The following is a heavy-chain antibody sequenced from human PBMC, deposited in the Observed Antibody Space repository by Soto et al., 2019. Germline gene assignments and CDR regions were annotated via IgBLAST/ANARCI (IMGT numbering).Heavy chain of an antibody. Sequence: QVQLVQSGAEVKKPGSSVKVSCKASGGTFSSYAISWVRQAPGQGLEWMGGIIPIFGTANYAQKFQGRVTITADESTSTAYMERSSLRSEDTAVYYCARDRGGYYGSGSYPNWFDPWGQGTLVTVSS. J-gene: IGHJ5*02. CDR1: GGTFSSYA. CDR2: IIPIFGTA. CDR3: ARDRGGYYGSGSYPNWFDP. V-gene: IGHV1-69*01. D-gene: IGHD3-10*01.